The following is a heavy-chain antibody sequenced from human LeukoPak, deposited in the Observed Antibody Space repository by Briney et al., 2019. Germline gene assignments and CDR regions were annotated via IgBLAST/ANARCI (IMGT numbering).Heavy chain of an antibody. D-gene: IGHD2-15*01. V-gene: IGHV4-39*01. J-gene: IGHJ2*01. CDR2: IYYSGST. CDR3: ARHRTYCSGGSCYFYWYFDL. Sequence: SETLSLTCTVSGGSISSSSYYWGWIRQPPGKGLEWIGSIYYSGSTYYNPSLKSRVTISVDTSKNQFSLKLSSVTAADTAVYYCARHRTYCSGGSCYFYWYFDLWGRGTLVTVSS. CDR1: GGSISSSSYY.